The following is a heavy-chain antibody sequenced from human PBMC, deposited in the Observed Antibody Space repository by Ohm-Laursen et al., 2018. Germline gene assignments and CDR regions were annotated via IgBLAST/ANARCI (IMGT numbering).Heavy chain of an antibody. CDR3: ARGPQRSWYTYDY. Sequence: GTLSLTCTVSGGSISSYYWSWIRQPPGKGLEWIGYIYYSGSTNYNPSLKSRVTISVDTSKNQFSLKLSSVTAADTAVYYCARGPQRSWYTYDYWGQGTLVTVSS. CDR1: GGSISSYY. J-gene: IGHJ4*02. D-gene: IGHD2-2*02. V-gene: IGHV4-59*08. CDR2: IYYSGST.